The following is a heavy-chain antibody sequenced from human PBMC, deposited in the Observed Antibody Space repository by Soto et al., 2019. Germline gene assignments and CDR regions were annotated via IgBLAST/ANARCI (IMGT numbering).Heavy chain of an antibody. J-gene: IGHJ4*02. D-gene: IGHD3-10*01. CDR3: ARRVEYGSGRRPAYYFDY. CDR1: GVSISTYY. CDR2: IYYSGST. V-gene: IGHV4-59*01. Sequence: ETLSLTCTVSGVSISTYYWSWIRQPPGKGLEWIGYIYYSGSTNYNPSLKSRVTISVDTSKNQFSLKLSSVTAADTAVYYCARRVEYGSGRRPAYYFDYWGQGTLVTVSS.